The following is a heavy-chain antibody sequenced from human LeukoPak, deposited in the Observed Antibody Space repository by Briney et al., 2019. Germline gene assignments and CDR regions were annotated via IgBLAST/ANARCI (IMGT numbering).Heavy chain of an antibody. D-gene: IGHD3-16*01. J-gene: IGHJ3*02. CDR2: IIPILGIA. Sequence: SVKVSCKASGGTFSSYAISWVRQAPGQGLEWMGRIIPILGIANYAQKFQGRVTITADKSTSTAYMELSSLRSEDTAVYYCAKGGGSLNTLFLGDAFDIGGKGTMVTVSS. V-gene: IGHV1-69*04. CDR3: AKGGGSLNTLFLGDAFDI. CDR1: GGTFSSYA.